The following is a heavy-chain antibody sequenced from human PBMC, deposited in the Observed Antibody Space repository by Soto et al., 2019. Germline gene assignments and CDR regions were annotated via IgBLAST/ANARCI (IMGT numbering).Heavy chain of an antibody. CDR3: ARAKHIVVVTTTPADY. CDR2: IWYDGSNK. V-gene: IGHV3-33*01. Sequence: QVQLVESGGGVVQPGRSLRLSCAASGFTFSSYDMHWVRQAPGKGLEWVAVIWYDGSNKYYADSVKGRFTISRDNSKNTLYLQMNSLRAEDTAVYYCARAKHIVVVTTTPADYWGQGTLVTVSS. D-gene: IGHD2-21*02. J-gene: IGHJ4*02. CDR1: GFTFSSYD.